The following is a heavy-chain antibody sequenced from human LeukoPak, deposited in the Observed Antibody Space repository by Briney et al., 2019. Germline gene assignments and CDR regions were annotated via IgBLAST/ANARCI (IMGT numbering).Heavy chain of an antibody. V-gene: IGHV3-30-3*01. J-gene: IGHJ4*02. D-gene: IGHD6-19*01. CDR3: ARVGQQWLVNFDY. Sequence: GGSLRLSCAASGFTFSSYAMHWVRQAPGKGLEWVAVISYDGSNKYYADSVKGRLTISRDNSKNTLYLQMNSLRAEDTAVYYCARVGQQWLVNFDYWGQGTLVTVSS. CDR2: ISYDGSNK. CDR1: GFTFSSYA.